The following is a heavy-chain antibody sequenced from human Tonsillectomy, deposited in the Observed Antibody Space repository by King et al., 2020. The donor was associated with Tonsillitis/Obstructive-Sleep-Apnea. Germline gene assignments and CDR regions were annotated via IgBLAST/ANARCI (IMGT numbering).Heavy chain of an antibody. V-gene: IGHV3-33*01. D-gene: IGHD2-2*02. CDR2: IWYDGSNK. CDR1: GFTFSTYG. Sequence: VQLVESGGGVVQPGRSLRLSCAASGFTFSTYGMRWVRQAPGKGLEWVAVIWYDGSNKYYGDSVKGRFTISRDNSKNILYLQMNSLRAEDTAVYYCARSSKLVRVEAATAIDYWGQGTLVTVSS. CDR3: ARSSKLVRVEAATAIDY. J-gene: IGHJ4*02.